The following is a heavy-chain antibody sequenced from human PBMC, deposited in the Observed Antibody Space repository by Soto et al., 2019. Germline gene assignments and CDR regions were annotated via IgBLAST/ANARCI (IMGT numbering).Heavy chain of an antibody. J-gene: IGHJ6*02. CDR3: ARAHIGYDRLGMYV. V-gene: IGHV4-61*01. CDR2: ISDSGSG. D-gene: IGHD5-12*01. Sequence: QVQLQESGPGLVKPSETLAVTCTVSGGSVSSGSYYWSWIRPPPGKGLVWFGCISDSGSGAYNPSLTSRVTISVHTSKRQFSLRLNSVTAAHTAVYYCARAHIGYDRLGMYVWGQGTTVTVSS. CDR1: GGSVSSGSYY.